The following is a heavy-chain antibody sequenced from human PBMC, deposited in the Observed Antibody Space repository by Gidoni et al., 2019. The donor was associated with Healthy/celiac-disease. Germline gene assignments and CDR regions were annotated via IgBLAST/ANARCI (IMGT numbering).Heavy chain of an antibody. J-gene: IGHJ4*02. D-gene: IGHD3-3*01. CDR2: ISSSGSTI. CDR1: GFTFSSYE. Sequence: EVQLVESGGGLVQPGGSLRLSCAASGFTFSSYEMNWVRQAPGKGLEWVSYISSSGSTIYYADSVKGRFTISRDNAKNSLYLQMNSLRAEDTAVYYCARFTLETGFTSFFDYWGQGTLVTVSS. CDR3: ARFTLETGFTSFFDY. V-gene: IGHV3-48*03.